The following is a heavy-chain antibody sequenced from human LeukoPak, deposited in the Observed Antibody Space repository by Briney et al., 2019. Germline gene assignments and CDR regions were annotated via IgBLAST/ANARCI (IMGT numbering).Heavy chain of an antibody. CDR1: GGSISSYY. J-gene: IGHJ2*01. CDR2: IYTSGST. V-gene: IGHV4-4*07. Sequence: SETLSLTCTVSGGSISSYYWSWIRQPAGKGLEWIGRIYTSGSTNYNPSLKSRVTMSVDTSKNQLSLKLSSVTAADTAVYYCATRTLTYWYFDLWGRGTLVTVSS. D-gene: IGHD1-14*01. CDR3: ATRTLTYWYFDL.